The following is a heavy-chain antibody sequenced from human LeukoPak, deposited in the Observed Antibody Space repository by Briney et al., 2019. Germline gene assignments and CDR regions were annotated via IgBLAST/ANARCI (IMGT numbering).Heavy chain of an antibody. CDR3: VRAGHGTAAGLFDS. J-gene: IGHJ4*02. Sequence: SQTLSLTCAISGDSVSSNTVIWNWIRESPSRGLEWLGRTYYRSKWHSDSAVSVKSRITINPDTSKNQFSLQLNSVTPEDTAVYYCVRAGHGTAAGLFDSWGQGTQVTVSS. D-gene: IGHD1/OR15-1a*01. CDR1: GDSVSSNTVI. CDR2: TYYRSKWHS. V-gene: IGHV6-1*01.